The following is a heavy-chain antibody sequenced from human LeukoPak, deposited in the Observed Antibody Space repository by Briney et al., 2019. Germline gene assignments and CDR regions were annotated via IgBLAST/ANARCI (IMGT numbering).Heavy chain of an antibody. CDR2: ISNSGEST. J-gene: IGHJ4*02. CDR1: GFTFSSYA. Sequence: GGSLRLARAASGFTFSSYAMNWVRQAPGKGLEWVSTISNSGESTYYADSVKGRFTISRDNSKNTLFLQMNSLRAEDTAVYYCAKGAMVRGVLDYWGQGTLVTVSS. V-gene: IGHV3-23*01. CDR3: AKGAMVRGVLDY. D-gene: IGHD3-10*01.